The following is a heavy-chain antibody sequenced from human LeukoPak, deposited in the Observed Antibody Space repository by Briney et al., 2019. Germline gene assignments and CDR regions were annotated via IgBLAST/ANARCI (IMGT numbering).Heavy chain of an antibody. CDR3: ADYDSSGYYVDN. V-gene: IGHV4-39*01. J-gene: IGHJ4*02. Sequence: PSETLSLTCSVSGGPISSSNYYWGWIRQPPGKGLEWIGTIYYSGSTYYNPSLKSRVIISVDTSKNQFSLKLSSVTAADTAVYYCADYDSSGYYVDNWGQGTLVTVSS. CDR2: IYYSGST. CDR1: GGPISSSNYY. D-gene: IGHD3-22*01.